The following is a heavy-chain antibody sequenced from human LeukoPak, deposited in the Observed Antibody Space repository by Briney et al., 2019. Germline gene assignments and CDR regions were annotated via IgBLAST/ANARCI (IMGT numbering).Heavy chain of an antibody. CDR1: GGSFSGYY. CDR3: ARGLQYYGYYVLGAEYFQH. D-gene: IGHD3-10*01. V-gene: IGHV4-34*01. Sequence: PSETLSLTCAVYGGSFSGYYWSWIRQPPGKGLEWIGEINHSGSTNYNPSLKSRVTISVDTPKNQFSLKLSSVTAADTAVYYCARGLQYYGYYVLGAEYFQHWGQGTLVTVSS. J-gene: IGHJ1*01. CDR2: INHSGST.